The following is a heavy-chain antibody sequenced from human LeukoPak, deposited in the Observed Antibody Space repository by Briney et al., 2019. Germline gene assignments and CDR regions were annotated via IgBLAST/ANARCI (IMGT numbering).Heavy chain of an antibody. CDR2: ISGSGIST. V-gene: IGHV3-23*01. Sequence: GGSLRLSCAASGFTFSSYGMSWVRQAPGKGLEWVSGISGSGISTYYADSAKGRFTISRDNPKNTLYLQMNSLRAEDTAVYSCAKDATKLGYDAFDIWGQGTMVTVSS. CDR1: GFTFSSYG. CDR3: AKDATKLGYDAFDI. J-gene: IGHJ3*02. D-gene: IGHD7-27*01.